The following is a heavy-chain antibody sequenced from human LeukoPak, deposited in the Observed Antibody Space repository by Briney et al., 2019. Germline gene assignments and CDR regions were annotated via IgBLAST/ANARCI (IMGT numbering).Heavy chain of an antibody. V-gene: IGHV3-11*04. Sequence: GGSLRLSCAASGFTFSDYYMSLIRQAPGKGLEWVSYISSSDSTIYYTDSVKGRFTISRDNAKNSLYLQMNSLRADDTAVYYCARADCSSTSCYELDYWGQGTLVTVSS. D-gene: IGHD2-2*01. CDR2: ISSSDSTI. J-gene: IGHJ4*02. CDR3: ARADCSSTSCYELDY. CDR1: GFTFSDYY.